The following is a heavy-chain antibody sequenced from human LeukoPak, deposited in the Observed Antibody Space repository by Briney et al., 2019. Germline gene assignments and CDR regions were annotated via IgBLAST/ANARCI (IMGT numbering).Heavy chain of an antibody. CDR1: GFTFSIYA. J-gene: IGHJ2*01. D-gene: IGHD6-19*01. CDR3: AKREYSSGSFHL. CDR2: ISGSGGST. V-gene: IGHV3-23*01. Sequence: PGGSLRLSCAASGFTFSIYAMSWVRQAPGKGLEWVSAISGSGGSTYYADSVKGRFTISRDNSKNTLYLQMNSLRAEDTAVYYCAKREYSSGSFHLWGRGTLVTVSS.